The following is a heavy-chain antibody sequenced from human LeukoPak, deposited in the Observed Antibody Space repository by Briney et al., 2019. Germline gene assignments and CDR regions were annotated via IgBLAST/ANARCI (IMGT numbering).Heavy chain of an antibody. CDR2: ISGDGVST. CDR1: GFTLDDYA. Sequence: QLGGSLRLSCAASGFTLDDYAMHWVRQAPGKGLEWVSLISGDGVSTYYADSLKGRFTIFRDNSKNSLYLQMNSLRTEDTALYYCAKGTYMTTVTTFDYWGQGTLVTVSS. CDR3: AKGTYMTTVTTFDY. V-gene: IGHV3-43*02. D-gene: IGHD4-11*01. J-gene: IGHJ4*02.